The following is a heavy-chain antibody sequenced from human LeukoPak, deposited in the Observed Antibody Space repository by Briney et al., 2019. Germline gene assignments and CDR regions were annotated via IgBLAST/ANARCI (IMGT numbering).Heavy chain of an antibody. CDR1: GFTFDDYA. D-gene: IGHD6-13*01. CDR2: ISWNSGDI. J-gene: IGHJ4*02. CDR3: AKDKFAAAVGTVDY. V-gene: IGHV3-9*03. Sequence: PGRSLRLSCAASGFTFDDYAMHWVRQAPGKGLEWVSGISWNSGDIGYADSVKGRFTISRDNAKNSLYLQMNSLRAEDMALYYCAKDKFAAAVGTVDYWGQGTLVTVSS.